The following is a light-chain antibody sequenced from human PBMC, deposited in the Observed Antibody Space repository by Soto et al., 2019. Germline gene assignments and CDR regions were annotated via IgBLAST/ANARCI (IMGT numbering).Light chain of an antibody. CDR2: GAS. Sequence: EIVLTQSPGTLSLSPGERATLSCRASQSVNNNYLAWYQQKPGQAPRLLIYGASSRATGIPDRFSGSGSGTDFTLAISRLETEDFAVYYCQQYGSSQYTFGQGTNLEIK. V-gene: IGKV3-20*01. CDR1: QSVNNNY. CDR3: QQYGSSQYT. J-gene: IGKJ2*01.